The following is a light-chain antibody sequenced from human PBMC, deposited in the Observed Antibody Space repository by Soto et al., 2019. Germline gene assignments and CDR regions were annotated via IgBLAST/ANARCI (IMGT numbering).Light chain of an antibody. Sequence: EIVLTQSPGTLSLSPGQRSTLSWRASQRLSASDIAWYQQKPGQAPKFLIYGVSSRATGIPDRFSGSGSGTDFTLTISRLEPEDFAVYHCQQYGSSPLITFGQGTRLEIK. V-gene: IGKV3-20*01. CDR2: GVS. J-gene: IGKJ5*01. CDR1: QRLSASD. CDR3: QQYGSSPLIT.